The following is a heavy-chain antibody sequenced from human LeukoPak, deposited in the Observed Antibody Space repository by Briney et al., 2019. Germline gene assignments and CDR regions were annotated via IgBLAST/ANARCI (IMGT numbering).Heavy chain of an antibody. Sequence: GGSLRLSCAASGFTFSNYEMNWVRQAPGKGLEWVSYISSSGSTIYYADSVKGRFTISRDNAKNSMYLQMNSLRVEDTAVYYCARIGVGMADAFDIWGQGTMVTVSS. CDR1: GFTFSNYE. J-gene: IGHJ3*02. CDR2: ISSSGSTI. V-gene: IGHV3-48*03. CDR3: ARIGVGMADAFDI. D-gene: IGHD1-14*01.